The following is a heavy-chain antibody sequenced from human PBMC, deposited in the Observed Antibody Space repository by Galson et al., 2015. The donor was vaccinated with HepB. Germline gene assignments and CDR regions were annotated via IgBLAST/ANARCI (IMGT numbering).Heavy chain of an antibody. CDR3: ARLSYFFGSGRYFDL. J-gene: IGHJ2*01. V-gene: IGHV4-39*01. CDR2: IFYTGIT. CDR1: GASFTNTNHY. D-gene: IGHD3-10*01. Sequence: SEPLSLTCTVSGASFTNTNHYWGWLRQPPGTGLEWIGSIFYTGITYDNPSLASRVVISVDTSRSQFSLKMNSVSAADTAMYFCARLSYFFGSGRYFDLWGRGTLVIVSS.